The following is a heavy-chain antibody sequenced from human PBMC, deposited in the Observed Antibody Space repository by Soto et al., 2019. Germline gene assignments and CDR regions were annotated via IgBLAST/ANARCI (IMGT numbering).Heavy chain of an antibody. CDR1: GFTFSNAW. Sequence: EVQLVESGGGLVKPGGSLRLSCAASGFTFSNAWMNWVRQAPGKGLEWVGRIKSKTDGGTTDYAAPVKGRFTISRDDSXXXLXXXXXXXXXXXXXXXYXXXXXXXGVYYFDYWGQGTLVTVSS. CDR2: IKSKTDGGTT. D-gene: IGHD3-10*01. J-gene: IGHJ4*02. CDR3: XXXXXXGVYYFDY. V-gene: IGHV3-15*07.